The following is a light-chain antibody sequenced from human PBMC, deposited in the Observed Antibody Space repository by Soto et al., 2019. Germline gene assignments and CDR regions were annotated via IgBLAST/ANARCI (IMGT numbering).Light chain of an antibody. CDR3: AAWDDSLNGQGV. CDR1: SSDIGRNY. CDR2: RNN. J-gene: IGLJ2*01. Sequence: QSVLTQPPSASGTPGQRVTISCSGSSSDIGRNYVYCYQLLPGTAPKLLIYRNNQRPSGVPGRFSGSKSGTSDSLAISGLRSEDEADYICAAWDDSLNGQGVFGGGTKLTVL. V-gene: IGLV1-47*01.